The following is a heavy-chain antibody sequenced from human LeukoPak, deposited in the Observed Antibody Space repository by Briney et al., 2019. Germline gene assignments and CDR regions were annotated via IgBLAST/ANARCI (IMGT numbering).Heavy chain of an antibody. CDR3: ARDSSSPTYYFDY. CDR1: GGSISSSSYY. Sequence: PSETLSLTCTVSGGSISSSSYYWGWIRQPPGKGLEWIGSIYYSGSTYYNPSLKSRVTISVDTSKNQFSLKLSSVTAADTAVYYCARDSSSPTYYFDYWGQGTLVTVSS. D-gene: IGHD6-13*01. V-gene: IGHV4-39*07. J-gene: IGHJ4*02. CDR2: IYYSGST.